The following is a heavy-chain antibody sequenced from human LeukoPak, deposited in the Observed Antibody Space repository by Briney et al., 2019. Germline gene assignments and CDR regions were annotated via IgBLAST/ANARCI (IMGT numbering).Heavy chain of an antibody. D-gene: IGHD6-19*01. Sequence: GGSLRLSCAASGVTFSSCSMNWVRKAPAQGKELDSYISSSNSYIYYADPVQGRFTISRDNATNSLYLQMNSLRAEDTAVYYCARVRSGWYEDYWGQGTLVSVPS. J-gene: IGHJ4*02. CDR1: GVTFSSCS. CDR2: ISSSNSYI. CDR3: ARVRSGWYEDY. V-gene: IGHV3-21*01.